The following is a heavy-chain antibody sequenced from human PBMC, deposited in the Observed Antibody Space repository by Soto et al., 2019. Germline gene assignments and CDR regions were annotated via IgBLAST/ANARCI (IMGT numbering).Heavy chain of an antibody. Sequence: EVQLLESGGGLVQPGGSLRLSCAASGFTFSDYALSWVRQAPGKGLEWVSSISWTGGSTYYTDSVKGRFTISRDNSENSLSLRMTSLRAEDTAVYYCAKASPPVARKEPWDFWGQGTLVTVSS. J-gene: IGHJ4*02. CDR1: GFTFSDYA. CDR2: ISWTGGST. CDR3: AKASPPVARKEPWDF. D-gene: IGHD6-19*01. V-gene: IGHV3-23*01.